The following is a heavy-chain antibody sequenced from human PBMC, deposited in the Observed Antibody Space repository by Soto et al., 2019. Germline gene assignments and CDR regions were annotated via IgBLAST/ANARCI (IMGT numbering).Heavy chain of an antibody. Sequence: GESLKISCDGSGYSFTIYCIGWVLQMPGKGLEWMGIIYPGDSDTIYSPSFQGQVTISADKSISTAYLQWSSLKASGTAMYYCARHEFDDLPVNYYYGMDVWGQGTTVTVSS. CDR1: GYSFTIYC. J-gene: IGHJ6*02. D-gene: IGHD3-10*01. V-gene: IGHV5-51*01. CDR2: IYPGDSDT. CDR3: ARHEFDDLPVNYYYGMDV.